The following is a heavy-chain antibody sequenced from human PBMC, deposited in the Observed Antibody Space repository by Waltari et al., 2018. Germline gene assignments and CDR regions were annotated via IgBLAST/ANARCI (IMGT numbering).Heavy chain of an antibody. CDR1: GGSISSSSYY. CDR2: IYYSGST. V-gene: IGHV4-39*07. Sequence: QLQLQESGPGLVKPSETLSLTCTVSGGSISSSSYYWGWIRQPPGKGLEWIGSIYYSGSTYYNPSRKSRVTISVATSKNQFSLKLSSVTAADTAVYYCASCFEQWRLIWYFDLWGRGTLVTVSS. J-gene: IGHJ2*01. D-gene: IGHD6-19*01. CDR3: ASCFEQWRLIWYFDL.